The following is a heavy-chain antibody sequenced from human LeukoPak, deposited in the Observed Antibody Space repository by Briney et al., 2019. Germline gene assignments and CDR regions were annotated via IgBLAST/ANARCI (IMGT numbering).Heavy chain of an antibody. CDR2: ISYDGSNK. J-gene: IGHJ4*02. V-gene: IGHV3-30*04. Sequence: PGRSLRLSCAASGFTFSSYAMHWVRQAPGKGLEWVAVISYDGSNKYYADSVKGRFTISRDNSKNTLYLQMNSLRAEDTAVYYCARGASSSWYPTDYWGQGTLVIVSS. CDR1: GFTFSSYA. D-gene: IGHD6-13*01. CDR3: ARGASSSWYPTDY.